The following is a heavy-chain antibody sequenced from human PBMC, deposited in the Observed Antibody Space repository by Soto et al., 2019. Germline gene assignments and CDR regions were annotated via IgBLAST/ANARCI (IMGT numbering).Heavy chain of an antibody. D-gene: IGHD1-1*01. Sequence: QVQLVQSGAEVTKPGASVKVSCKASGYTFTSCDINWVRQATGQGLEWMGWMSPNSGATGYAQKFQGRVTMTRDTSISTAYMELSNLSSEDTAIYYCARGVDAGVDVWGQGSTVTVSS. CDR3: ARGVDAGVDV. CDR1: GYTFTSCD. V-gene: IGHV1-8*01. CDR2: MSPNSGAT. J-gene: IGHJ6*02.